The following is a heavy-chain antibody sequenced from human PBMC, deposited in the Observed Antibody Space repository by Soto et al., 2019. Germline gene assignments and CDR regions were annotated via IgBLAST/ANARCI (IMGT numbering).Heavy chain of an antibody. Sequence: SETLSLTCSVSGGSVRTGSYHWSWIRQPPGKGLEWIGFIPNNGSPDYNPSLKSRVVVSIDRSKNQFSLKVTSVTAAYTAVYFCARIGWEEDSWGQGTLVTVSS. CDR1: GGSVRTGSYH. D-gene: IGHD6-19*01. CDR3: ARIGWEEDS. CDR2: IPNNGSP. J-gene: IGHJ4*02. V-gene: IGHV4-61*01.